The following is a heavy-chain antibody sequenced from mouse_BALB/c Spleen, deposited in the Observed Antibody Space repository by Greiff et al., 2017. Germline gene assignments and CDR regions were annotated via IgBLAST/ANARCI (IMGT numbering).Heavy chain of an antibody. V-gene: IGHV5-4*02. CDR2: ISDGGSYT. J-gene: IGHJ4*01. CDR1: GFTFSDYY. Sequence: EVHLVESGGGLVKPGGSLKLSCAASGFTFSDYYMYWVRQTPEKRLEWVATISDGGSYTYYPDSVKGRFTISRDNAKNNLYLQMSSLKSEDTAMYYCTEGAMDYWGQGTSVTVSS. CDR3: TEGAMDY.